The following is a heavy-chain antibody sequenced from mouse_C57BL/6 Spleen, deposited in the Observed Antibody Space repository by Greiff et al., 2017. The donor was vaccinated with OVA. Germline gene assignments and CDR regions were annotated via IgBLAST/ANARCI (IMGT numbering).Heavy chain of an antibody. CDR2: IHPSTGGT. CDR3: ENYGNSWFAY. CDR1: GYSFTGYY. D-gene: IGHD2-1*01. Sequence: VQLQQSGPELVKPGASVKISCKASGYSFTGYYMNWVKQSPEKSLEWIGEIHPSTGGTIYNQKFKAKATLTVDKSSSTAYMHLKSLTSEDSAVYYCENYGNSWFAYWGQGTLVTVSA. J-gene: IGHJ3*01. V-gene: IGHV1-42*01.